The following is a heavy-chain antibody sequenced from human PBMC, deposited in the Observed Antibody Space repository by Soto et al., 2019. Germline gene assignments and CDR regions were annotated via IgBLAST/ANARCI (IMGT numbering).Heavy chain of an antibody. J-gene: IGHJ6*02. Sequence: QVQLQESGPGLVKPSQTLSLTCTVSGGSISSGDYYWSWIRQPPGKGLEWIGYIYYGGSTYYNPALKSRXXLXVXXSKNQFALKRSAVTAADTAVYYCAREAITPNGMDVWGQGTTVTVSS. CDR2: IYYGGST. CDR3: AREAITPNGMDV. V-gene: IGHV4-30-4*01. D-gene: IGHD3-10*01. CDR1: GGSISSGDYY.